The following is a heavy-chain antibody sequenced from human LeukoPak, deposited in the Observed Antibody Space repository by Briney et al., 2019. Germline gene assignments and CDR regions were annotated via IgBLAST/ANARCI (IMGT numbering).Heavy chain of an antibody. CDR1: GFTFSSYA. J-gene: IGHJ4*02. D-gene: IGHD2-2*01. Sequence: GGSLRLSCAASGFTFSSYAMNWVRQAPGKGLEWVSGISGSGTNTYYADSVKGRFTISRDNAKNSVYLQMNSRRAGDAAVYYCARIGYSSSCTDYWGQGTLVTVSS. CDR3: ARIGYSSSCTDY. CDR2: ISGSGTNT. V-gene: IGHV3-23*01.